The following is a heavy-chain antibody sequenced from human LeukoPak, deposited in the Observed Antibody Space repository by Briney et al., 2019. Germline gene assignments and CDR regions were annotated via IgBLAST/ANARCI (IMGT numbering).Heavy chain of an antibody. D-gene: IGHD6-13*01. CDR3: AKTVAAEEDALDI. Sequence: GGSLRLSCAAAGFTFSSYAMSWVRQAPGKGLEWVSAISGSGGSTYYADSVKGRFTISRDNSKNTLYLQMNSLRAEDTAVYYCAKTVAAEEDALDIWGQGTMVTVSS. J-gene: IGHJ3*02. CDR2: ISGSGGST. CDR1: GFTFSSYA. V-gene: IGHV3-23*01.